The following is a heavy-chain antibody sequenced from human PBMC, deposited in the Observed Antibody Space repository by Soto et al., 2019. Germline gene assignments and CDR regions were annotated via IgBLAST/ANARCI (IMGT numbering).Heavy chain of an antibody. CDR2: MQHTGNT. V-gene: IGHV4-4*07. Sequence: PSETLSLTCAVSGASLRSYHWSWIRQPAGKGLEWIGRMQHTGNTNYNPSLKSRVTMSVDTSKNQISLKMTSVTAADTAVYFCAKDVSSRRWFDPWGQGILVTVFS. D-gene: IGHD3-16*01. J-gene: IGHJ5*02. CDR1: GASLRSYH. CDR3: AKDVSSRRWFDP.